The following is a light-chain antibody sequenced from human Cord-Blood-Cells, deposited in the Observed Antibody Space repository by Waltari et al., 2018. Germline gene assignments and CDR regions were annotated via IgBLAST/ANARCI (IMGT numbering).Light chain of an antibody. CDR1: QSGSSN. Sequence: EIVMTQSPATLSVSPGERATLSCRASQSGSSNLAWYQQKPGQAPRLLIYGASTRATGIPARFSGSGPGTEFTLTISSLQSADFAVYYCQQYNNWPPWTFGQGTKVEIK. J-gene: IGKJ1*01. V-gene: IGKV3-15*01. CDR2: GAS. CDR3: QQYNNWPPWT.